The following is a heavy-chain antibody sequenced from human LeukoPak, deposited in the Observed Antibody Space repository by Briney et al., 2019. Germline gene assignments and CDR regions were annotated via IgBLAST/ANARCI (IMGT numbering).Heavy chain of an antibody. Sequence: GASVKVSYKASGYTFTSYGISWVRQAPGQGLEWMGWISAYNGNTNYAQKLQGRVTMTTDTSTSTAYMELRSLRSDDTAVYYCARIVVPAASNYYYGMDVWGQGTTVTVSS. J-gene: IGHJ6*02. CDR2: ISAYNGNT. D-gene: IGHD2-2*01. CDR1: GYTFTSYG. CDR3: ARIVVPAASNYYYGMDV. V-gene: IGHV1-18*01.